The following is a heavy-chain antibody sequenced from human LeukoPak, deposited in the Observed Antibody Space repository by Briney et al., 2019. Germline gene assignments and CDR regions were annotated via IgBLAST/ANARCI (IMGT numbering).Heavy chain of an antibody. CDR2: ISSDGSII. V-gene: IGHV3-30*18. D-gene: IGHD1-7*01. Sequence: PGGSLRLSCAASGFTFSTYDMHWVRQTPGKGLEWVAVISSDGSIIYYADSVRGRFTVSRDNSKKTLYLQMNSLTAEDTAVYYCAKDLTGNYRAYFDYWGQGTLVTVSS. CDR1: GFTFSTYD. J-gene: IGHJ4*02. CDR3: AKDLTGNYRAYFDY.